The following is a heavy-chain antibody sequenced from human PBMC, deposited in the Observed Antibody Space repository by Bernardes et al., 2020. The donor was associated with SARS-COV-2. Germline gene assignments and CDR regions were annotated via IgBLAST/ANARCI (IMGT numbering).Heavy chain of an antibody. CDR3: ARPRSVVVVEDAFDI. V-gene: IGHV3-33*01. CDR1: GFTFSSYC. Sequence: GGSLRLSCAASGFTFSSYCMHWVRQAPGKGLEWVAVIWYEGGNKYYADSGKGRFTICRDNSKNTLYLQMNSLRAEDTAVYYCARPRSVVVVEDAFDIWGQGTMVTVSS. D-gene: IGHD3-22*01. CDR2: IWYEGGNK. J-gene: IGHJ3*02.